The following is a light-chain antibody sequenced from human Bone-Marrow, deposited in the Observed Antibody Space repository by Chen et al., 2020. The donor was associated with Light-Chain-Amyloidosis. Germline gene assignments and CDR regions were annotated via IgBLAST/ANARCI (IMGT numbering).Light chain of an antibody. CDR1: SGSIATNY. V-gene: IGLV6-57*01. CDR3: QSYQGSSQGV. CDR2: EDD. Sequence: NFMLTQPHSASASPGKTGIIYCTRSSGSIATNYVQWYQQRPARSPTTVIYEDDQRPSGVPARFSGPIDRSSNSASLTISGLKTEDEADYYCQSYQGSSQGVFGGGTKLTVL. J-gene: IGLJ3*02.